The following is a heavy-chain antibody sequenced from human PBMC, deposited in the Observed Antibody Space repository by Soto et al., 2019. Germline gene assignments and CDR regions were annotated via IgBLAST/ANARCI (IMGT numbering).Heavy chain of an antibody. CDR1: GGSFSGYY. V-gene: IGHV4-34*01. J-gene: IGHJ6*03. D-gene: IGHD2-2*01. Sequence: SETLSLTCAVYGGSFSGYYWSWIRQPPGKGLEWIGEINHSGSTNYNPSLKSRVTISVDTSKNQFSLKLSSVTAADTAVYYCARGVIVVVPAARRGYYYYMDVWGKGTTVTVSS. CDR2: INHSGST. CDR3: ARGVIVVVPAARRGYYYYMDV.